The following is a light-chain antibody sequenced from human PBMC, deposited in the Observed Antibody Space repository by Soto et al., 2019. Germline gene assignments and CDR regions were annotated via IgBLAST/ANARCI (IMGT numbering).Light chain of an antibody. J-gene: IGLJ2*01. Sequence: QSALTQPASVSGSPGQWITISCTGTSSDVGGYNFVSWYQQHPGKAPKLMIYDVNRRPSGVSNRFSGSKSGNTASLTISGLQAEDEAGYYCSSYTSSSTLVFGGGTKLTVL. CDR1: SSDVGGYNF. CDR3: SSYTSSSTLV. V-gene: IGLV2-14*01. CDR2: DVN.